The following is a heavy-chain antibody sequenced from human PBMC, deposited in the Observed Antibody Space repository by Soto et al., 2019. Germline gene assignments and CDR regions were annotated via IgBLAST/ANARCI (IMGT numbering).Heavy chain of an antibody. CDR1: GGTFSSYA. Sequence: QVQLVQSGAEVKKPGSSVKVSCKASGGTFSSYAISWVRQAPGQGLEWMGGIIPIFGTANYAQKFQGRVTITADESTSTAYMELSSLRSEDTAVYYCARDQGGWMATRPLYYYYGMDVWGQGTTVTVSS. CDR3: ARDQGGWMATRPLYYYYGMDV. J-gene: IGHJ6*02. V-gene: IGHV1-69*01. CDR2: IIPIFGTA. D-gene: IGHD5-12*01.